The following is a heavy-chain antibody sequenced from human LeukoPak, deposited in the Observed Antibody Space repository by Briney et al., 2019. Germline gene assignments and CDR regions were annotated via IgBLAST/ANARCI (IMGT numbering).Heavy chain of an antibody. CDR3: ARAAYSGTFIEALDI. J-gene: IGHJ3*02. CDR2: INPDNGGT. V-gene: IGHV1-2*02. Sequence: ASVRVSCKASGYTFTSYDINWVRQATGQGLEWMGWINPDNGGTIYARSFRARVTLTRDTSLSTAYVEVGRLRSDDTAVYYCARAAYSGTFIEALDIWGQGTMVTVSS. CDR1: GYTFTSYD. D-gene: IGHD1-26*01.